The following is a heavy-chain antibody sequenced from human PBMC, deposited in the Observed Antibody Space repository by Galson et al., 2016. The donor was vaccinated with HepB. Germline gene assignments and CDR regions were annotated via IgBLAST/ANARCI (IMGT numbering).Heavy chain of an antibody. J-gene: IGHJ4*02. CDR2: IIPMFGTA. V-gene: IGHV1-69*13. CDR3: ARGNLGMATNLDY. CDR1: GGAFSSYA. Sequence: SVKVSCKASGGAFSSYAISWVRQAPGQGLEWMGGIIPMFGTANYAQKFQGRVTITADESTNTAYMELSSLRSEDTAVYYCARGNLGMATNLDYWGQGTLVTGSS. D-gene: IGHD5-24*01.